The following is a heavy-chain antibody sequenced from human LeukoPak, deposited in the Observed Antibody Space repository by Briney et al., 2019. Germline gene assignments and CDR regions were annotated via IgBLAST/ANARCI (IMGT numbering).Heavy chain of an antibody. V-gene: IGHV3-23*01. CDR3: AKAQVGATGFDY. CDR2: ISGSGGST. CDR1: GFTFSGYA. Sequence: GGSLRLSCAASGFTFSGYAMSWVRQAPGKGLEWVSAISGSGGSTYYADSVKGRFTISRDNSKNTLYLQMNSLRAEDTAVYYCAKAQVGATGFDYWGQGTLVTVSS. D-gene: IGHD1-26*01. J-gene: IGHJ4*02.